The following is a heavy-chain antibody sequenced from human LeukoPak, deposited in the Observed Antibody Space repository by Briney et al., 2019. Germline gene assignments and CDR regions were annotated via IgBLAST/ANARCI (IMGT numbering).Heavy chain of an antibody. V-gene: IGHV1-58*01. D-gene: IGHD1-26*01. CDR3: AARYSGSFKILY. CDR2: IVVGSGNT. J-gene: IGHJ4*02. CDR1: GFTFTSSA. Sequence: GASVTVSCTASGFTFTSSAVQWVRQARGQRLEWIGWIVVGSGNTNYAQKFQERVTITRDMSTSTAYMELSSLRSEDTAVYYCAARYSGSFKILYWGQGTLVTVSS.